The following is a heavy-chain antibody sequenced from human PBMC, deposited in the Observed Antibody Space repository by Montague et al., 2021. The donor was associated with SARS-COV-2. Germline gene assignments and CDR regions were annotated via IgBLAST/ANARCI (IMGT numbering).Heavy chain of an antibody. CDR1: GGSFSGYY. J-gene: IGHJ4*02. CDR2: INQSGRT. V-gene: IGHV4-34*01. D-gene: IGHD3-16*01. CDR3: ARRGSSVWGGTVSDELDY. Sequence: SETLSLTCAVYGGSFSGYYWSWIRQPPEKGLEWIGEINQSGRTNYSPSLKSRVIISVDTSKNQFSLKLSSVTAADTAVYYCARRGSSVWGGTVSDELDYWGQGILVIVSS.